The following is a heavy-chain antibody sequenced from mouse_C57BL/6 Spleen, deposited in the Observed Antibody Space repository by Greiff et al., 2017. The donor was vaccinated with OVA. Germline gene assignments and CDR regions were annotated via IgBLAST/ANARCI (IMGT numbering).Heavy chain of an antibody. Sequence: QVQLQQSGAELARPGASVKLSCKASGYTFTSYGISWVKQRTGQGLEWIGEIYPRSGNTYYNEKFKGKATLTADKSSSTAYMELRSLTSEDSAVYFCARWHYGSSYVGYFDYGGQGTTLTVSS. CDR2: IYPRSGNT. CDR3: ARWHYGSSYVGYFDY. CDR1: GYTFTSYG. J-gene: IGHJ2*01. D-gene: IGHD1-1*01. V-gene: IGHV1-81*01.